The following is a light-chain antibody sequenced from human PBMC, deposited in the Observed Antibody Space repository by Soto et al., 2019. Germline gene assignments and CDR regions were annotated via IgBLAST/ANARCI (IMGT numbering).Light chain of an antibody. CDR2: STN. CDR3: AAWDDSLNGEVV. V-gene: IGLV1-44*01. CDR1: SSNIGSNS. Sequence: SVLTQPPSASGTPGQRVTISCSESSSNIGSNSVNWYQQLPGTAPKLLIYSTNQRPSGVPDRFSGSKSDTSASLAISGLQSEDEADYYCAAWDDSLNGEVVFGGGTKLTVL. J-gene: IGLJ2*01.